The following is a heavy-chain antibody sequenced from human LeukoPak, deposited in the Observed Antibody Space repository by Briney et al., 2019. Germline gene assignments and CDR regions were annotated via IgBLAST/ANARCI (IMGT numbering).Heavy chain of an antibody. CDR1: GFSFSTYA. V-gene: IGHV3-64*01. CDR3: ARAGGGTTRSSHMDV. D-gene: IGHD6-13*01. J-gene: IGHJ6*03. CDR2: ISRNGGST. Sequence: GGSLRLSCAASGFSFSTYAMHWVRQAPGKGLEYVSGISRNGGSTYYANSVKGRFTISRDNSKNTLYLQMGSLRAEDMAVYYCARAGGGTTRSSHMDVWGKGTTVTVSS.